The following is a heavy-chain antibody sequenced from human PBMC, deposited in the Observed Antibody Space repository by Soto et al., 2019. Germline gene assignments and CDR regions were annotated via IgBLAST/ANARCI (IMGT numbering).Heavy chain of an antibody. CDR1: GYIFSSYW. Sequence: GESLKISCKASGYIFSSYWIGWVRQMPGKGLEWMGIIDPSDSDTRYSPSFQGQVAISADKSISTAYLQWSSLKASDTAMYYCAARVGSSPLYYYGVDVWGHGTTVTVSS. CDR3: AARVGSSPLYYYGVDV. J-gene: IGHJ6*02. CDR2: IDPSDSDT. V-gene: IGHV5-51*01. D-gene: IGHD3-10*01.